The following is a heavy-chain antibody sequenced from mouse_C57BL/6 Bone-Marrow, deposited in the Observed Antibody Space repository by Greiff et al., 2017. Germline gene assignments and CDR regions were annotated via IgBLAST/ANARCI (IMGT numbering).Heavy chain of an antibody. V-gene: IGHV1-4*01. CDR1: GYTFTSYT. CDR3: ARPTAQAFAY. J-gene: IGHJ3*01. D-gene: IGHD3-2*02. Sequence: VHLVESGAELARPGASVKMSCKASGYTFTSYTMHWVKQRPGQGLEWIGYINPSSGYTKYNQKFKDKATLTADKSSSTAYMQLSSLTSEDSAVYYCARPTAQAFAYWGKGTLVTVSA. CDR2: INPSSGYT.